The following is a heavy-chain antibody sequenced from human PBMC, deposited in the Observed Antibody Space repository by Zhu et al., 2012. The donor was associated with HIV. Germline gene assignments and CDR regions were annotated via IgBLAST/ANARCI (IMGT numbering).Heavy chain of an antibody. CDR1: GGSISSGDYY. Sequence: QVQLQESGPGLVKPSQTLSLTCTVSGGSISSGDYYWSWIRQPPGKGLEWIAYIHHSGTTYYNPSLKSRLSISIDTSENQFSLRLSSVSAADTAVYFCARADGSGTYYYYYMDVWGKGTTVTVSS. V-gene: IGHV4-30-4*08. D-gene: IGHD3-10*01. J-gene: IGHJ6*03. CDR3: ARADGSGTYYYYYMDV. CDR2: IHHSGTT.